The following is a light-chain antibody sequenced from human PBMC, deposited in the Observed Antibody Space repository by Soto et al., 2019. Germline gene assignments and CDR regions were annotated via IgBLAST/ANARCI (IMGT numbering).Light chain of an antibody. Sequence: AIRMTQSPSSLSASTGDRVTITCRASQGISSYLAWYQQKPGKALKLLIYAASTLQSGVPSRFSGSGSGTDFTLTSSCLQSEDFATYYCQQYYSYSTFGQGTKVEIK. CDR2: AAS. J-gene: IGKJ1*01. V-gene: IGKV1-8*01. CDR1: QGISSY. CDR3: QQYYSYST.